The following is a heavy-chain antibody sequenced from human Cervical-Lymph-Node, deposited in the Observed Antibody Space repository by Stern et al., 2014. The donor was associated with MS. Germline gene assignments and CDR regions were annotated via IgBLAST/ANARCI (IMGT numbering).Heavy chain of an antibody. D-gene: IGHD2-21*02. CDR3: ARDGCGGDCSQYYYYYGMDV. CDR1: GGSISSGSYY. J-gene: IGHJ6*02. V-gene: IGHV4-61*02. Sequence: QVQLQESGPGLVKPSQTLSLTCTVSGGSISSGSYYWSWIRQPAGKGLEWIGRIYTSGSTNYNPSLKSRVTISVDTSTNPFSLKLSSVTAADTAVYYCARDGCGGDCSQYYYYYGMDVWGQGTTVTVSS. CDR2: IYTSGST.